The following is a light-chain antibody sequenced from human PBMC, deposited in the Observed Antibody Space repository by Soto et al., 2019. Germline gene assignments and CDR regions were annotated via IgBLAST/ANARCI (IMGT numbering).Light chain of an antibody. CDR3: PEYYNWPRT. V-gene: IGKV3-15*01. CDR2: GAS. CDR1: QNIHTN. Sequence: EIMMTQSPATLSVYPSESATRSCRAGQNIHTNLAWYQQKPGQAPRPLFYGASTGATGLPARFSGSGSGTEFTLTINSLQAEDCAVYYCPEYYNWPRTSGQGTRLEIK. J-gene: IGKJ5*01.